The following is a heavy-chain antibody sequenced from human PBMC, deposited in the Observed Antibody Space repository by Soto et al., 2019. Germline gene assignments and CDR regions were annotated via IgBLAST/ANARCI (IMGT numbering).Heavy chain of an antibody. J-gene: IGHJ5*02. CDR2: ISAYNGNT. CDR1: GYTFTSYG. D-gene: IGHD6-13*01. Sequence: ASVKVSCKASGYTFTSYGISWVRQAPGQGLEWMGWISAYNGNTNYAQKLQGRVTVTTDTSTSTAYMELRSLRSDDTAVYYCARALAAAGTGWFDPWGQGTLVTVSS. CDR3: ARALAAAGTGWFDP. V-gene: IGHV1-18*04.